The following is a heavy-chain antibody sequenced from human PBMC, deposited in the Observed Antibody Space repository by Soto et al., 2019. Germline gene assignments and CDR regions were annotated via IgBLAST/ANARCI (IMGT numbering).Heavy chain of an antibody. CDR3: VRTAREGAVAPHWFDR. Sequence: SETLSLTCTFSVASIRITDYYWSWIRQARGKGLEWIGYVYYTGSTYYNPSLMSRLTISVDTSKNQFSLKLTSVTAAETAVYYCVRTAREGAVAPHWFDRWGQGTQVTVSS. J-gene: IGHJ5*02. D-gene: IGHD2-21*02. CDR2: VYYTGST. CDR1: VASIRITDYY. V-gene: IGHV4-30-4*01.